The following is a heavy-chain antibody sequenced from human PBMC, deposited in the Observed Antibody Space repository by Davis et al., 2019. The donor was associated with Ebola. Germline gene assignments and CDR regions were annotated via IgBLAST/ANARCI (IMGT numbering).Heavy chain of an antibody. J-gene: IGHJ4*02. Sequence: AASVNVSCKASGYTFTSYGIRWVRQAPGQGLEWMGWISAYNGNTNYAQKLQGRVTMTTDTSTSTAYMELRSLRSDDPAVYYCARPKLYDFWSGYWDWGQGTLVTVSS. CDR1: GYTFTSYG. CDR3: ARPKLYDFWSGYWD. V-gene: IGHV1-18*01. D-gene: IGHD3-3*01. CDR2: ISAYNGNT.